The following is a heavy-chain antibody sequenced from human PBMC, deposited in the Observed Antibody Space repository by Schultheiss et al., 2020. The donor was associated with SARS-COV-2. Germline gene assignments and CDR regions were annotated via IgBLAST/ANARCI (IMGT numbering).Heavy chain of an antibody. J-gene: IGHJ6*02. V-gene: IGHV3-7*04. CDR2: IKQDGSEK. CDR3: ARAYCSSTSCYSGDSMDV. D-gene: IGHD2-2*01. Sequence: GGSLRLSCAASGFTLSSYWMSWVRQAPGKGLEWVANIKQDGSEKKSVDSVKGRCTISRDNAKNSHYLQMNSLRAEDTAVYYCARAYCSSTSCYSGDSMDVWVQGTTVTVSS. CDR1: GFTLSSYW.